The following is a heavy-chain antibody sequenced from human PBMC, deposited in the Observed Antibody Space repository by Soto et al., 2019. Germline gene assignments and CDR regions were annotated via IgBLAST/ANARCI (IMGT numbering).Heavy chain of an antibody. Sequence: SLRLSCAASGFTFSTYGMHWVRQAPGKGLEWVAVIWYEGSNKYYADSVKGRFTISRDNSKNTLYLQMNSLRVEDTAVYYCARDYDGSGNYYPFDIWGQGTMVTVSS. CDR2: IWYEGSNK. D-gene: IGHD3-10*01. CDR3: ARDYDGSGNYYPFDI. V-gene: IGHV3-33*01. J-gene: IGHJ3*02. CDR1: GFTFSTYG.